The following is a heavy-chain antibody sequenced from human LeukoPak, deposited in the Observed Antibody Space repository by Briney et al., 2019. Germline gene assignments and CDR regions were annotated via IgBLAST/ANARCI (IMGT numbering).Heavy chain of an antibody. CDR3: ARDRCSSTSCYTGGMSAFDI. Sequence: ASVKVSCKASGYTFTSYGISWVRQAPGQGLEWMGWISAYNGNTNYAQKLQGRVTMTTDTSTSTAYMELRSLRSDDTAVYYCARDRCSSTSCYTGGMSAFDIWGQGTLVTVSS. CDR2: ISAYNGNT. CDR1: GYTFTSYG. D-gene: IGHD2-2*02. J-gene: IGHJ4*02. V-gene: IGHV1-18*01.